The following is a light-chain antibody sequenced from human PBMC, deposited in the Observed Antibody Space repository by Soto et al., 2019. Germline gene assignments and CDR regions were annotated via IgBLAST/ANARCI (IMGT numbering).Light chain of an antibody. CDR1: QRVSSNF. CDR3: QQYGVSPGT. CDR2: GAS. Sequence: EIVLTQSPGTLSLSPGERATLSCRASQRVSSNFLAWFQQKPGQAPRLLIFGASSRDVDIPDRFGGSGSGTDFTLTISRLEPEDFAVYYCQQYGVSPGTFGQGTKGEIK. J-gene: IGKJ1*01. V-gene: IGKV3-20*01.